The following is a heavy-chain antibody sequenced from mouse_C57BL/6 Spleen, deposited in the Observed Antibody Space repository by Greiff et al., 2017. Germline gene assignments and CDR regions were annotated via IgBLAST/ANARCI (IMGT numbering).Heavy chain of an antibody. CDR3: ARRDYYGSSPNWYCDV. Sequence: QVQLQQSGAELVRPGTSVKVSCKASGYAFTNYLIEWVKQRPGQGLEWIGVINPGSGGTNYNEKFKGKATLTADKSSSTAYMQLSSLTSEDSAVYFCARRDYYGSSPNWYCDVWGTGTTVTVSS. D-gene: IGHD1-1*01. CDR1: GYAFTNYL. J-gene: IGHJ1*03. CDR2: INPGSGGT. V-gene: IGHV1-54*01.